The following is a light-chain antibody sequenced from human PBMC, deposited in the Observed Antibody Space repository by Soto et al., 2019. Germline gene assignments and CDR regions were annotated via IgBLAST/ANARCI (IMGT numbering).Light chain of an antibody. CDR2: GNH. J-gene: IGLJ1*01. V-gene: IGLV1-40*01. Sequence: QSVLTQPPSVSGAPGQRVTISCTGSSSNIGAGYVVHWYQQLPGTAPKLLIVGNHNRPSGVPDRFSDSKSGTSASLAITGLQAADEADYYCQSYDNSLSGLYVFGTGTKLTVL. CDR3: QSYDNSLSGLYV. CDR1: SSNIGAGYV.